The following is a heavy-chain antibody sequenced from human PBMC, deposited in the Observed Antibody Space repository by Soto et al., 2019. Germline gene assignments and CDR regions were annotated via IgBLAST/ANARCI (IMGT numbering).Heavy chain of an antibody. CDR3: ATDQYCSSTSCYAGY. Sequence: GGSLRLSCAASGFTFSSYGIHWVRQAPGKGLEWVAVISHDGSKTNYADSVKGRFTISRDNSKNTLYLQMNSLRAEDTAVYYCATDQYCSSTSCYAGYLGKGPLVTVSS. D-gene: IGHD2-2*01. J-gene: IGHJ4*02. CDR2: ISHDGSKT. CDR1: GFTFSSYG. V-gene: IGHV3-30*03.